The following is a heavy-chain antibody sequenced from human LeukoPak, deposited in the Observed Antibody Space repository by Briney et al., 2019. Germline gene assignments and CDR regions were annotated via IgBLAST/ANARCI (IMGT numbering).Heavy chain of an antibody. Sequence: HPGGSLRLSCAASGFIVSGDFMSWVRQAPGKGLEWVSVIYSDGSTYYADSVKGRFTISRDNSKNTLDLQMTGLRAEDTAVCYCARERGRGRDSPWFDYWGQGTLVTVSS. V-gene: IGHV3-53*01. CDR3: ARERGRGRDSPWFDY. D-gene: IGHD1-26*01. J-gene: IGHJ4*02. CDR2: IYSDGST. CDR1: GFIVSGDF.